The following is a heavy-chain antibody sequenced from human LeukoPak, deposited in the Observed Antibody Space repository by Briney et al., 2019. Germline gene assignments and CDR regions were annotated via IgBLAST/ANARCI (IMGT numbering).Heavy chain of an antibody. CDR3: ARGFRYYGSGSYPHYFDY. J-gene: IGHJ4*02. Sequence: SETLSLTCAVYGGSFSGYYWSWIRQPPGKGLEWIGEINHSGSTNYNPSLKSRVSISVDTSKNQFSLKLSSVTAADTAVYYCARGFRYYGSGSYPHYFDYWGQGTLVTVSS. D-gene: IGHD3-10*01. CDR1: GGSFSGYY. CDR2: INHSGST. V-gene: IGHV4-34*01.